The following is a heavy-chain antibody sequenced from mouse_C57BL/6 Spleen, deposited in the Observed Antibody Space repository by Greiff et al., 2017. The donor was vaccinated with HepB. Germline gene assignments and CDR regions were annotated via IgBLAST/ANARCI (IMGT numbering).Heavy chain of an antibody. CDR1: CFNIKDDY. Sequence: EVQLQQSGAELVRPGASVKLSCTASCFNIKDDYMHWVKQRPEQGLEWIGWIDPENGDTEYASKFQGKATITADTSSNTAYLQLSSLTSEDTAVYYCTTLGVNWDYAMDYWGQGTSVTVSS. J-gene: IGHJ4*01. D-gene: IGHD4-1*01. CDR3: TTLGVNWDYAMDY. CDR2: IDPENGDT. V-gene: IGHV14-4*01.